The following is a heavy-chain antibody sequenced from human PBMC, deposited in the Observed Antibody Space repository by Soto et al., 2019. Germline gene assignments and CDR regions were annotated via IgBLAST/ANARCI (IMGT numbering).Heavy chain of an antibody. CDR1: GYTFTSYG. CDR2: ISAYNGNT. V-gene: IGHV1-18*01. J-gene: IGHJ3*02. D-gene: IGHD3-16*02. Sequence: ASVKVSCKASGYTFTSYGISWVRQAPGQGLEWMGWISAYNGNTNYAQKLQGRVTMTTDTSTSTAYMELRSLRSDDTAVYYCARDRGPSTWGSYLHPYDAFDIWGQGTMVTVSS. CDR3: ARDRGPSTWGSYLHPYDAFDI.